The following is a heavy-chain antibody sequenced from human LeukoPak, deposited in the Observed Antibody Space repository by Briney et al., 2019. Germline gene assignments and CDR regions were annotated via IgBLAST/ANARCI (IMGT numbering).Heavy chain of an antibody. CDR1: RFIFDNYG. CDR2: ISDDGYST. CDR3: AKTGNPATGDY. J-gene: IGHJ4*02. Sequence: GGTLRLSCAASRFIFDNYGMTWVRQAPGKGLEWVSGISDDGYSTYYADSVKGRFTISRDNSKNTLYLQMSSLRAEDTAVYYCAKTGNPATGDYWGQGTLVTVSS. D-gene: IGHD1-1*01. V-gene: IGHV3-23*01.